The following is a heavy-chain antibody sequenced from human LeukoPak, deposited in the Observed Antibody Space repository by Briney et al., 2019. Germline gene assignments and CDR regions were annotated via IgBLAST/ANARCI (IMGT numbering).Heavy chain of an antibody. CDR2: ISGSGGTI. Sequence: GRSLRPSCAASGFTFSSYAISWVRQAPGKGLEWVSAISGSGGTIYYADSVKSRFTISRDNSKNTLYLQMNSLSAEDTAVYYCAKDRDSSRRGVDYWGQGTLVTVSS. J-gene: IGHJ4*02. CDR1: GFTFSSYA. D-gene: IGHD2-21*02. CDR3: AKDRDSSRRGVDY. V-gene: IGHV3-23*01.